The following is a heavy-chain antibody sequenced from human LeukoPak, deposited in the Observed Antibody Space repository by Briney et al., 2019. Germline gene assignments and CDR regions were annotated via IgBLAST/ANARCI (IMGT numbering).Heavy chain of an antibody. J-gene: IGHJ4*02. CDR3: ARSILSGGSGSYYTALGY. D-gene: IGHD3-10*01. Sequence: QSGGSLRLSCAASGFTFSSYWMSWVRQAPGKGLEWVANIKQDGSEKYYVDSVRGRFTISRDNAKNSLYLQMNSLRAEDTAVYYCARSILSGGSGSYYTALGYWGQGTLVTVSS. CDR1: GFTFSSYW. CDR2: IKQDGSEK. V-gene: IGHV3-7*01.